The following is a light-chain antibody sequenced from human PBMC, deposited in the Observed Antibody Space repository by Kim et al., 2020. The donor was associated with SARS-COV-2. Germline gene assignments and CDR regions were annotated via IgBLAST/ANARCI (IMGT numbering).Light chain of an antibody. CDR3: QQSYTSPLT. Sequence: DIQMTQSPSSLSASVGDRVTITCRASQNIYTYLNWYRQQPGKAPYLLIYAASSLQSGVPSRFSGGGSGADFTLTISSLQHEDFATYYCQQSYTSPLTFGGGTKVDIK. J-gene: IGKJ4*01. CDR1: QNIYTY. V-gene: IGKV1-39*01. CDR2: AAS.